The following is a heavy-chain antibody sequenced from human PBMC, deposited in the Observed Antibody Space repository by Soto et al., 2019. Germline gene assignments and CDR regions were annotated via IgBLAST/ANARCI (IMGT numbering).Heavy chain of an antibody. Sequence: ASVKVSRKASGYTFTGYYMHWVRQAPGQGLEWMGWINPNSGGTNYAQKFQGWVTMTRDTSISTAYMELSRLRSDDTAVYYCARVELPVRGVNYYYGMDVWGQGTTVTVSS. CDR2: INPNSGGT. CDR1: GYTFTGYY. J-gene: IGHJ6*02. D-gene: IGHD3-10*01. CDR3: ARVELPVRGVNYYYGMDV. V-gene: IGHV1-2*04.